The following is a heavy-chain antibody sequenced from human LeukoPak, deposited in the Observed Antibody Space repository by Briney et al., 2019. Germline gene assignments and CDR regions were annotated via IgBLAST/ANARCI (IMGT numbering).Heavy chain of an antibody. CDR1: GGSFSNYY. V-gene: IGHV4-34*01. CDR2: INHSGST. J-gene: IGHJ4*02. CDR3: ARGMYYYDSSGPKSLYFDY. Sequence: PSETLSLTCAVYGGSFSNYYWTWIRQPPGKGLEWIGEINHSGSTNYNPSLKSRVTISVDTSKNQFSLKLSSVTAADTAVYYCARGMYYYDSSGPKSLYFDYWGQGTLVTVSS. D-gene: IGHD3-22*01.